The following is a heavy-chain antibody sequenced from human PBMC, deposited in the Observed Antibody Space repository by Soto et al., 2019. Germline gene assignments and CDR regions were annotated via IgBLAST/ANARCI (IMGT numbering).Heavy chain of an antibody. CDR3: ARDRAPVAGSNYYSYYGMDV. CDR1: GGSISNYY. J-gene: IGHJ6*02. CDR2: MYYSGST. V-gene: IGHV4-59*01. Sequence: PSETLSLTCTVSGGSISNYYWSWIRQPPGKRLEWIAYMYYSGSTNYNPSLKSRVSISVDTSKNQFSLNLYSVTAADTAVYYCARDRAPVAGSNYYSYYGMDVWGQGTTVTVSS. D-gene: IGHD6-19*01.